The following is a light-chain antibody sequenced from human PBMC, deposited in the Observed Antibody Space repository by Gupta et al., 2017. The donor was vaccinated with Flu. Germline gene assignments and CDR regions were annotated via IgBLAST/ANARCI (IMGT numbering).Light chain of an antibody. J-gene: IGKJ4*01. Sequence: DIVMTQSPLSLPVTPGEPASISCRSSQSLLRNGYNSLNWYLQRPGQSPQVLVYLGSSRACGVPDRFNGSGYGTDFTLAIANGEAEDVGVYYCSQELQFPLTFGWGTRVEIK. CDR1: QSLLRNGYNS. V-gene: IGKV2-28*01. CDR3: SQELQFPLT. CDR2: LGS.